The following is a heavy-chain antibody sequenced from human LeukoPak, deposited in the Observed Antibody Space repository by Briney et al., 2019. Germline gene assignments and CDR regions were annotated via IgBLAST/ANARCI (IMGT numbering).Heavy chain of an antibody. CDR3: ARESRSAAFDI. J-gene: IGHJ3*02. CDR1: GGSISSYY. D-gene: IGHD2-2*01. V-gene: IGHV4-59*01. CDR2: IYYSGST. Sequence: VKPSETLSLTCTVSGGSISSYYWSWIRQPPGKGLEWIGYIYYSGSTNYSPSLKSRVTISVDTSKNQFSLKLSSVTAADTAVYYCARESRSAAFDIWGQGTMVTVSS.